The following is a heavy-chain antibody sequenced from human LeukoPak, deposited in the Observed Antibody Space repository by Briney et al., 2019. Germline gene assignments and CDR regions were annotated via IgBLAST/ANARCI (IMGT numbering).Heavy chain of an antibody. V-gene: IGHV1-3*01. Sequence: ASVKVSCRASGYTFIQYAVHWVRQAPGQGLEWMGWINAGNGHTKYSEKLQGRVTVTRDTSASTAYMELSSLTSEDTAVYHCARAYCSGESCKLGDYWGQGTLVTVSS. CDR1: GYTFIQYA. D-gene: IGHD2-15*01. CDR3: ARAYCSGESCKLGDY. CDR2: INAGNGHT. J-gene: IGHJ4*02.